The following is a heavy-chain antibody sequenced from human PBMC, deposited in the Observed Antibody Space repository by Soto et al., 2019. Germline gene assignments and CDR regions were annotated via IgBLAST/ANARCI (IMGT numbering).Heavy chain of an antibody. Sequence: GASVKVSCKASGGTFSSYAISWVRQAPGQGLEWMGGIIPIFGTANYAQKFQGRVTITADESTSTAYMELSSLRSEDTAVYYCARGKKIFGVAYYYYYGMDVWGQGTTVTVSS. D-gene: IGHD3-3*01. J-gene: IGHJ6*02. V-gene: IGHV1-69*13. CDR2: IIPIFGTA. CDR3: ARGKKIFGVAYYYYYGMDV. CDR1: GGTFSSYA.